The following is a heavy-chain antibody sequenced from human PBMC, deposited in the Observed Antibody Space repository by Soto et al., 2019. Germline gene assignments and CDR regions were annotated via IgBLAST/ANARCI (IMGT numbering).Heavy chain of an antibody. CDR1: GVSVRSYT. Sequence: SETLSLTCIVSGVSVRSYTWSWVRQPANKGLEWIGRVFSSVSATYNPSLKSRVSISMDTPENRISLKLDSVTAADAGVYFCARDGMTTGDTWGPGTLVNVSS. CDR3: ARDGMTTGDT. J-gene: IGHJ4*02. D-gene: IGHD2-21*02. CDR2: VFSSVSA. V-gene: IGHV4-4*07.